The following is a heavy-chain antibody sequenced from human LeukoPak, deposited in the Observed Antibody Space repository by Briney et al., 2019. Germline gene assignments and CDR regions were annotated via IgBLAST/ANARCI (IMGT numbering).Heavy chain of an antibody. CDR2: ISAYNGNT. CDR1: GYTFTSYG. CDR3: ARDRSSYYDFWSGSRDY. J-gene: IGHJ4*02. D-gene: IGHD3-3*01. Sequence: ASVKVSCKASGYTFTSYGISWVRQAPGQGLEWMGWISAYNGNTNYAQKLQGRVTMTTDTSTSTAYMELRSLRSGDTAVYYCARDRSSYYDFWSGSRDYWGQGTLVTVSS. V-gene: IGHV1-18*01.